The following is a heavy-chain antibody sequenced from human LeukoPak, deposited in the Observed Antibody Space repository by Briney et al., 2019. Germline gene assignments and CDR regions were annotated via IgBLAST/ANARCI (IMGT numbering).Heavy chain of an antibody. J-gene: IGHJ6*03. Sequence: SEALSLTCTVSGGSINRYYWSLVRQPPGEGMEWVGFIYYSGSTNYNPSLKSRVTISVDTSKNQFSLKLSSVTAADTAVYYCATGSGPWYYYYYYYMDVWGKGTTVTVSS. V-gene: IGHV4-59*01. D-gene: IGHD1-26*01. CDR3: ATGSGPWYYYYYYYMDV. CDR2: IYYSGST. CDR1: GGSINRYY.